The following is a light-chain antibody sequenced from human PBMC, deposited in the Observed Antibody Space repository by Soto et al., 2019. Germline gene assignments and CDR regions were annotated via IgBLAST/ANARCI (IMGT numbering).Light chain of an antibody. Sequence: NFMLTQPHSVSESPGKTVTISCTGSSGSIASNYVQWFQQRPGSAPTTVIYEDDRRPSGVPDRFSGSIDSSSNSASLTISGLMTEDEADYYCQSYDSTNQDVVFGGGTKLTVL. CDR3: QSYDSTNQDVV. V-gene: IGLV6-57*02. CDR2: EDD. CDR1: SGSIASNY. J-gene: IGLJ2*01.